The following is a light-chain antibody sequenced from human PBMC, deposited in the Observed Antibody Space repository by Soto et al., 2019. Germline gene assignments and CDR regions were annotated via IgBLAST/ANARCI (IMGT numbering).Light chain of an antibody. CDR3: QKYTNVPA. CDR2: AAS. V-gene: IGKV1-27*01. Sequence: DIQMTQSPSSLSASVGDRDTITCRASQGISSYLAWYHQIPGKVPKLLISAASTLQSGVPSRFSGSGSGTDFTLTISSLQPEDVATYYCQKYTNVPAFGGGTKVEIK. J-gene: IGKJ4*01. CDR1: QGISSY.